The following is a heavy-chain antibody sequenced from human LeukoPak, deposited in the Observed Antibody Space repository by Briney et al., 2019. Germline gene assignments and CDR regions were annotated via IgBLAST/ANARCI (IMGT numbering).Heavy chain of an antibody. D-gene: IGHD6-13*01. CDR3: ARGIAAAVNDAFDI. V-gene: IGHV3-48*01. CDR1: GFTFSSYS. Sequence: GGSLRLSCAASGFTFSSYSMNWVRQAPGKGLEWVSYISSSSSNIYYADSVKGRFIISRDNAKNSLYLQMNSLRAEDTAVYYCARGIAAAVNDAFDIWGQGTMVTVSS. CDR2: ISSSSSNI. J-gene: IGHJ3*02.